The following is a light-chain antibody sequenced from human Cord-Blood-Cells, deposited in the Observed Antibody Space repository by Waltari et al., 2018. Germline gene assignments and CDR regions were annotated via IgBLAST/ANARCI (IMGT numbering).Light chain of an antibody. V-gene: IGKV4-1*01. CDR2: GAS. Sequence: DIVMTQSPDSLAVSLGERATINCKSSQSVLYSSNNKNYLAWYQQKPGQPPKLLIYGASTRESGVHDRFSGSGSGTDFTLTISSLQAEDVAVYYWQKYYSTPTFGQGTRLEIK. CDR3: QKYYSTPT. J-gene: IGKJ5*01. CDR1: QSVLYSSNNKNY.